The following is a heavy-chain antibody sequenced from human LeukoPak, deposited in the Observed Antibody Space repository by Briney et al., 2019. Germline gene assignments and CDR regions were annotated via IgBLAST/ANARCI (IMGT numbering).Heavy chain of an antibody. CDR3: AREAYGSGSFRTDYYYMDV. Sequence: GASVKVSCKASGYTFSGYYMHWVRQAPGQGLEWVGWINPNSGGTNYAQKFQGRVTMTRDTSISTAYMELNRLRSDDTAVYYCAREAYGSGSFRTDYYYMDVWGKGTTVTVSS. CDR1: GYTFSGYY. CDR2: INPNSGGT. D-gene: IGHD3-10*01. V-gene: IGHV1-2*02. J-gene: IGHJ6*03.